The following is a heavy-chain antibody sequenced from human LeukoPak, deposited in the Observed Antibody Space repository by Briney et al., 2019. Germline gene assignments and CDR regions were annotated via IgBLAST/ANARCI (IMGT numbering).Heavy chain of an antibody. D-gene: IGHD2-21*02. CDR2: IWYDGSNK. V-gene: IGHV3-30*02. J-gene: IGHJ3*02. CDR1: GFTFSTYG. Sequence: PGGSLRLSCGASGFTFSTYGIHWVRQAPGKGLEWVAIIWYDGSNKYYADSVKGRFTISRDNSKNTLYLQMNSLRAEDTAVYYCARSTYCGGGCYLRAFDIWGQGTMVTVSS. CDR3: ARSTYCGGGCYLRAFDI.